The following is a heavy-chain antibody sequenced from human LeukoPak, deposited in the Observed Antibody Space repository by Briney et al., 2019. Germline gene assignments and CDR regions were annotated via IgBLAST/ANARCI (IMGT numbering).Heavy chain of an antibody. V-gene: IGHV3-48*04. Sequence: GGSLRLSCAASGFTFSSYGMHWVRQAPGKGLEWLAYISSSSSTISYADSVKGRFTISRDNAKNSLYLQLHSLRAEDTAVFYCARGGAARPDYWGQGTLVTVSS. CDR3: ARGGAARPDY. CDR2: ISSSSSTI. J-gene: IGHJ4*02. CDR1: GFTFSSYG. D-gene: IGHD6-25*01.